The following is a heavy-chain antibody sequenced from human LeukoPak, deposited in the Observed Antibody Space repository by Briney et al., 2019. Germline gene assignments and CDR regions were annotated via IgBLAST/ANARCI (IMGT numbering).Heavy chain of an antibody. CDR3: ARGPNKYYYDSSGYSDY. CDR2: MNPNSGNT. Sequence: ASVKVSCKASGYTFTSYDINWVRQATGQGLEWMGWMNPNSGNTGYAQKFQGRVTMTRNTSISSAYMELSSLRSEDTAVYYCARGPNKYYYDSSGYSDYWGQGTLVTVSS. D-gene: IGHD3-22*01. CDR1: GYTFTSYD. J-gene: IGHJ4*02. V-gene: IGHV1-8*01.